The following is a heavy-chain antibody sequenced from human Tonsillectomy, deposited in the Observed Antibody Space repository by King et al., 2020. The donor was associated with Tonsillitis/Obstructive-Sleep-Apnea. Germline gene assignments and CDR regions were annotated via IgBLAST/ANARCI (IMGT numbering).Heavy chain of an antibody. CDR2: ISSGDSVK. V-gene: IGHV3-11*01. CDR3: ARTRTYYDVLTGYSPSHFDY. D-gene: IGHD3-9*01. J-gene: IGHJ4*02. Sequence: VQLVESGGGLVKPGGSLRLSCAASGFTFSDYYMGWIRQAPGKGLEWVSYISSGDSVKYYADSVKGRFTISRDNAKNSLYLQMNSLRAEDTAVYYCARTRTYYDVLTGYSPSHFDYWGQGTLVTVSS. CDR1: GFTFSDYY.